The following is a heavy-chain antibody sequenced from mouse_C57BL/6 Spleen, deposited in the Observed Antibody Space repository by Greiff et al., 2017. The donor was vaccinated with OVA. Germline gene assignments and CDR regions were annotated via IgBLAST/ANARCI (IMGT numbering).Heavy chain of an antibody. CDR3: ARSEFITTVYFDY. D-gene: IGHD1-1*01. CDR2: IHPNSGST. J-gene: IGHJ2*01. Sequence: QVQLQQPGAELVKPGASVKLSCKASGYTFTSYWMHWVKQRPGQGLEWIGMIHPNSGSTNYNEKFKSKATLTVDKSSSTAYMQLSSLTSEDSAVYDCARSEFITTVYFDYWGQGTTLTVSS. CDR1: GYTFTSYW. V-gene: IGHV1-64*01.